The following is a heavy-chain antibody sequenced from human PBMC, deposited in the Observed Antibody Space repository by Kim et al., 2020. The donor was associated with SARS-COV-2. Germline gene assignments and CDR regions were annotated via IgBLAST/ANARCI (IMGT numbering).Heavy chain of an antibody. Sequence: GGSLRLSCAASGFTFSSSCMHWVRQAPGKGLEWVAVISYDASNKYSAYSVTGRFTISRDNSKTTLSLQMHSHSAEATAVYYCASPQSGSYPDSYWCHG. CDR2: ISYDASNK. V-gene: IGHV3-30*03. J-gene: IGHJ4*01. D-gene: IGHD1-26*01. CDR3: ASPQSGSYPDSY. CDR1: GFTFSSSC.